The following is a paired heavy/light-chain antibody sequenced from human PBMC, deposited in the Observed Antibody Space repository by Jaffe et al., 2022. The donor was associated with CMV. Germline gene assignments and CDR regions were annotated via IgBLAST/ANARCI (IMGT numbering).Heavy chain of an antibody. CDR3: CREVQDAFDL. D-gene: IGHD2-15*01. CDR1: GFILTNYG. CDR2: MSYDGGTQ. J-gene: IGHJ3*01. Sequence: QVHLVESGGGVVQPGRSLRLSCAASGFILTNYGMHWVRQAPGKGLEWVAVMSYDGGTQYYADSVKGRFTISRDNSKRTLYLQLNSLRAEDTAVYYCCREVQDAFDLWGQGTVVTVSS. V-gene: IGHV3-30*03.
Light chain of an antibody. CDR2: EVS. J-gene: IGLJ1*01. CDR3: NSYTSSSTRV. CDR1: SSDVGRYNY. Sequence: QSALTQPASVSGSPGQSITISCTGTSSDVGRYNYVSWYQKHPGKAPKLLIYEVSIRPSGVSNRFSGSKSGNTASLTISGLQAEDEADYYCNSYTSSSTRVFGTGTVVTVL. V-gene: IGLV2-14*03.